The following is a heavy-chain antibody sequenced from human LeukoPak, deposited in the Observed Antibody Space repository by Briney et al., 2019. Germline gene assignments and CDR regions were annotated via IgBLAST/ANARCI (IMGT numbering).Heavy chain of an antibody. CDR3: ACYDFWSGSDAFDI. Sequence: GGSLRLSCVASGFTFSNAWMSWVRQAPGKGLEWVAVISYDGSNKYYADSVKGRFTISRDNSKNTLYLQMNSLRAEDTAVYYCACYDFWSGSDAFDIWGQGTMVTVSS. V-gene: IGHV3-30*03. J-gene: IGHJ3*02. D-gene: IGHD3-3*01. CDR2: ISYDGSNK. CDR1: GFTFSNAW.